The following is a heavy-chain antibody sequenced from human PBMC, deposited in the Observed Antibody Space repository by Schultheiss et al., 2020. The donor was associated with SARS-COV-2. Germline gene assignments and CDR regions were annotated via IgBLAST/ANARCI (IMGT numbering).Heavy chain of an antibody. V-gene: IGHV3-23*01. CDR1: GFTFSSYS. D-gene: IGHD5-18*01. CDR3: AKGAEIQLWLSLFDY. J-gene: IGHJ4*02. Sequence: EGSLRLSCAASGFTFSSYSMNWVRQAPGKGLEWVSAISGSGGSTYYADSVKGRFTISRDNSKNTLYLQMNSLRAEDTAVYYCAKGAEIQLWLSLFDYWGQGTLVTVSS. CDR2: ISGSGGST.